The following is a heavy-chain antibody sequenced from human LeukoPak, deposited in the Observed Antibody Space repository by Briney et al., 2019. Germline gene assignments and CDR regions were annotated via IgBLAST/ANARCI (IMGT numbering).Heavy chain of an antibody. J-gene: IGHJ6*03. CDR1: GGSIGSSSYY. V-gene: IGHV4-39*07. CDR3: AREKIQLWLHPYYYYYYMDV. D-gene: IGHD5-18*01. Sequence: SETLSLTCTVSGGSIGSSSYYWGWIRQPPGKGLAWIGSIYYSGSTYYNPSLKSRVTISVDTSKNQFSLKLSSVTAADTAVYYCAREKIQLWLHPYYYYYYMDVWGKGTTVTVSS. CDR2: IYYSGST.